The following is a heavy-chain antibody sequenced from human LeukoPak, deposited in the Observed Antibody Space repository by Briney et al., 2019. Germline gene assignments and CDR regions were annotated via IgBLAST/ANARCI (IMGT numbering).Heavy chain of an antibody. J-gene: IGHJ4*02. CDR3: ARRAGGIAAAGTRPFDY. Sequence: SETLSLTCTVSGASFSSSTYYWGWIRQPPGKGLEWIGSIYCSGSTYYNPSLKSRVTMSVDTSKNQFSLKLSSVTAADTAVYYCARRAGGIAAAGTRPFDYWGQGTLVTVSS. D-gene: IGHD6-13*01. CDR1: GASFSSSTYY. V-gene: IGHV4-39*01. CDR2: IYCSGST.